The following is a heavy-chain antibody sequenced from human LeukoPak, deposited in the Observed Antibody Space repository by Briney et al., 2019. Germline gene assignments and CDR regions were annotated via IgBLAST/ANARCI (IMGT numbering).Heavy chain of an antibody. CDR3: ARDYGVGPTGNREDFDY. CDR1: GYTFTGYY. Sequence: GASVKVSCKASGYTFTGYYMHWVRQAPGQGLEWMGRINPNSGGTNYAQKFQGRVTMTRDTSISTAYMELSRLRSDDTAVYHCARDYGVGPTGNREDFDYWGQGTLVTVSS. D-gene: IGHD1-26*01. V-gene: IGHV1-2*06. CDR2: INPNSGGT. J-gene: IGHJ4*02.